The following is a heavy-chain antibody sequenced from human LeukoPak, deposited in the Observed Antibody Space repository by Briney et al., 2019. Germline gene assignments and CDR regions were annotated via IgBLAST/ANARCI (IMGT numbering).Heavy chain of an antibody. D-gene: IGHD6-19*01. Sequence: VASVKVSCKVSGYTLTELSMHWVRQAPGKGLEWMGGFDPEDGETIYAQKFQGRVTMTTDTSTSTAYMELRSLRSDDTAVYYCARERSGWPSPFDWFDPWGQGTLVTVSS. V-gene: IGHV1-24*01. CDR3: ARERSGWPSPFDWFDP. J-gene: IGHJ5*02. CDR2: FDPEDGET. CDR1: GYTLTELS.